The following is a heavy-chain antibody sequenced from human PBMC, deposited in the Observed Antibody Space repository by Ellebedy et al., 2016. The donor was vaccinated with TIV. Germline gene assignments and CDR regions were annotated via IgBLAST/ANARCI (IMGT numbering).Heavy chain of an antibody. J-gene: IGHJ3*01. Sequence: GESLKISCAASGFTLNNYAMHWIRQAPGKGLEWVAVISFDEIHQYYPDSVKGRFTISSDTSENTIYLQMNSLRNEDKAVYYCVRGDSGSYSSAFDVWGPGTMVIVSS. CDR1: GFTLNNYA. CDR3: VRGDSGSYSSAFDV. V-gene: IGHV3-30*01. D-gene: IGHD1-26*01. CDR2: ISFDEIHQ.